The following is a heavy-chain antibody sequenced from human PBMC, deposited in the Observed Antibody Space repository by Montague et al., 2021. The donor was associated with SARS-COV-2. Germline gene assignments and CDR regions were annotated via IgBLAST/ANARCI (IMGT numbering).Heavy chain of an antibody. Sequence: SLRLSCAASGFTFSSYAMSWVRQAPGKGLEWVSAISGSGGSTYYADSVKGRFTISRDNSKNTLYVQMNSLRAEDTAVYHCAKLTTGYSYGTGDYWGQGTLVTVSS. J-gene: IGHJ4*02. CDR1: GFTFSSYA. D-gene: IGHD5-18*01. V-gene: IGHV3-23*01. CDR2: ISGSGGST. CDR3: AKLTTGYSYGTGDY.